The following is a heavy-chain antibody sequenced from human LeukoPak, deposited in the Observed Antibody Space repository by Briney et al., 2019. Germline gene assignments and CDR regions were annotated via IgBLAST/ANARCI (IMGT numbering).Heavy chain of an antibody. CDR1: GFTFSESW. V-gene: IGHV3-7*01. J-gene: IGHJ3*01. D-gene: IGHD3-22*01. CDR3: ARDWLAGNPYHAFDL. Sequence: GGSLRLSCAASGFTFSESWMTWVRQVPGQGLECVANIKEDGSEEYYVDSVKGRFSISRDNAKNSLYLQMNSLRAEDTAVYYCARDWLAGNPYHAFDLWGKGTMVTVSS. CDR2: IKEDGSEE.